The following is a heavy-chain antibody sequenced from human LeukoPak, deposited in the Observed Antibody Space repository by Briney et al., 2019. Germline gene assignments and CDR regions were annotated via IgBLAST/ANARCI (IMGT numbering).Heavy chain of an antibody. Sequence: SVKVSCKASGGTFSSYAISWVRQAPGQGLEWMGRIIANFGTANYAQKFQGRVTITTDESTRTAYMELRSLRSEDTAVYYCAALVVVTATLDYWGQGTLVTVSS. CDR2: IIANFGTA. CDR3: AALVVVTATLDY. V-gene: IGHV1-69*05. J-gene: IGHJ4*02. D-gene: IGHD2-21*02. CDR1: GGTFSSYA.